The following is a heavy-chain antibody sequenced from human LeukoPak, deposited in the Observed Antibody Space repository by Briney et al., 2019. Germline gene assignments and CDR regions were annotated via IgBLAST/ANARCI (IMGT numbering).Heavy chain of an antibody. J-gene: IGHJ4*02. CDR1: GGSIRYYY. CDR2: IYYNGST. V-gene: IGHV4-59*01. D-gene: IGHD2-15*01. Sequence: SETLSLTCTVSGGSIRYYYWSWIRQSPGKGLEWTGYIYYNGSTNYNPSLKSRVTISVDMSKNQFSLKMSSVTAADTAVYYCARKGGLFDYWGQGRLVTVSS. CDR3: ARKGGLFDY.